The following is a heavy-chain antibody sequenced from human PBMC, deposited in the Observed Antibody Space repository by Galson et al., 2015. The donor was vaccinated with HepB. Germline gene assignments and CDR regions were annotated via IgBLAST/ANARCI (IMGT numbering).Heavy chain of an antibody. J-gene: IGHJ4*02. Sequence: SLRLSCAASGFIFSDCGMSWVRHSPGKGLQWVSGISDGGDRTDYADSVKGRFTISRDHSKNTLYLQMNSLRVEDTAVYFCAKDNSTIGSFDSWGQGILVTVSS. D-gene: IGHD4-23*01. CDR3: AKDNSTIGSFDS. CDR2: ISDGGDRT. CDR1: GFIFSDCG. V-gene: IGHV3-23*01.